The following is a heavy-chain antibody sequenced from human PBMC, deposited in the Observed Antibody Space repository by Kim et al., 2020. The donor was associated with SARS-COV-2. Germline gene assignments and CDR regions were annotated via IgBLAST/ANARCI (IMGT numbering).Heavy chain of an antibody. CDR3: ARRSIIGTTGWFDP. Sequence: QGFTGRVVFSLDTSVSTAYLQISSLKAEDTAVYYCARRSIIGTTGWFDPWGQGTLVTVSS. V-gene: IGHV7-4-1*02. J-gene: IGHJ5*02. D-gene: IGHD1-20*01.